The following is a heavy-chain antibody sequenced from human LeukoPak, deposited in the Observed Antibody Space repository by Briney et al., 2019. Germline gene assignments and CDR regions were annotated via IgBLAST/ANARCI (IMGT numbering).Heavy chain of an antibody. J-gene: IGHJ5*01. Sequence: GGSLRLSCEASGFPFRFFAMSWLRQPPGKGLEWVSTINANSGTRSYAASVRGRFTISRDNSKNTVYLQLNTLRAEDTAVYYCAKPISGGLAVTADWFDPWGQGTLVVVSS. V-gene: IGHV3-23*01. CDR3: AKPISGGLAVTADWFDP. D-gene: IGHD6-19*01. CDR1: GFPFRFFA. CDR2: INANSGTR.